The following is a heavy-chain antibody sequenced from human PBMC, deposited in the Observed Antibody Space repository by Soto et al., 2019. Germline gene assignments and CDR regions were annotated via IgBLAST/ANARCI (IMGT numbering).Heavy chain of an antibody. D-gene: IGHD6-6*01. CDR1: GFTFSSYA. CDR3: AGGSSSSGTDYYYGMDV. CDR2: ISGSGGST. V-gene: IGHV3-23*01. J-gene: IGHJ6*02. Sequence: PGGSLRLSCAAYGFTFSSYAMSWVRQAPGKGLEWVSAISGSGGSTYYADSVKGRFTISRDNSKNTLYLQMNSLRAEDTAVYYCAGGSSSSGTDYYYGMDVWGQGTTVTVSS.